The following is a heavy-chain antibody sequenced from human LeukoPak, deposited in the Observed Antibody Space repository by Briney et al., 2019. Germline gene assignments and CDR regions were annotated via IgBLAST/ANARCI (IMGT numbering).Heavy chain of an antibody. CDR1: GFTFSSYS. J-gene: IGHJ4*02. CDR2: ISSSSSYI. CDR3: ARDHPRYSGSYGY. D-gene: IGHD1-26*01. V-gene: IGHV3-21*01. Sequence: PGGSLTLSCAASGFTFSSYSMNWVRQAPGKGLEWVSSISSSSSYIYYADSVKGRFTISRDNAKNSLYLQMNSLRAEDTAVYYCARDHPRYSGSYGYWGQGTLVTVPS.